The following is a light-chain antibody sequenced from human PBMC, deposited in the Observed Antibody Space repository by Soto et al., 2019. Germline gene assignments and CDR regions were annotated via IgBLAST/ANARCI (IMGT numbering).Light chain of an antibody. CDR2: SAS. CDR3: QQRSGWPLT. J-gene: IGKJ4*01. Sequence: EIVMTQSPATLSLSPGERATLSCRASQSVSGYLAWFQQKPCQAPRLLIYSASNSATGIPARFSGSGFGTDFTLTISSLESEDFAIYYCQQRSGWPLTFGAGTKVDIK. V-gene: IGKV3-11*01. CDR1: QSVSGY.